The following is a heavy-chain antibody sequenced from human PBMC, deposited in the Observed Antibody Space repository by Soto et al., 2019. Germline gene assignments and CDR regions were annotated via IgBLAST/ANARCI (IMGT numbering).Heavy chain of an antibody. CDR1: GFSLSTSGVG. Sequence: QITLKESGPTLVKPTQTLTLTCTFSGFSLSTSGVGVGWIRQPPGKALEWLALIYWDDDKRYSPSLKCRLTITNDTTKNQVVLTMTTMDPVDTAKNYCAHQVVPAATCYFDYWGQGTLVTVSS. CDR3: AHQVVPAATCYFDY. V-gene: IGHV2-5*02. D-gene: IGHD2-2*01. J-gene: IGHJ4*02. CDR2: IYWDDDK.